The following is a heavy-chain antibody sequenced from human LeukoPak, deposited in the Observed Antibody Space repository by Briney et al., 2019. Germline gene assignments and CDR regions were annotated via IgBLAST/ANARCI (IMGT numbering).Heavy chain of an antibody. CDR1: GFTFSSYA. CDR2: ISSDGYST. J-gene: IGHJ4*02. CDR3: AKSRVNNWGHFAY. V-gene: IGHV3-23*01. D-gene: IGHD7-27*01. Sequence: GGSLRLSCAASGFTFSSYAMSWVRQAPEKGLEWVSAISSDGYSTYNADSVKGRFTISRDNSKNTLYLHMNSLRAEDTAVYYCAKSRVNNWGHFAYWAQ.